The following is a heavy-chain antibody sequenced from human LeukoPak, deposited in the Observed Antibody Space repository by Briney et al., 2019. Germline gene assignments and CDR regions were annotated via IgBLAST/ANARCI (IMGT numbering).Heavy chain of an antibody. CDR1: GFTFSTYT. D-gene: IGHD2-15*01. CDR2: ISSSSPYI. Sequence: PGGSLRLSCAASGFTFSTYTLSWVRQAPGKGLEWVSSISSSSPYIYYADSVKGRFTISRDNAKSSLYLQMNSLRAEDTAVYYCARERSPKCSGGSCYLDCWGQGTLVTVSS. CDR3: ARERSPKCSGGSCYLDC. V-gene: IGHV3-21*01. J-gene: IGHJ4*02.